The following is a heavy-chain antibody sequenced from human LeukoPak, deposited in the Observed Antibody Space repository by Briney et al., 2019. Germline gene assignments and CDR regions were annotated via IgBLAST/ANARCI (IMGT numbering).Heavy chain of an antibody. CDR1: EYSFTSYF. J-gene: IGHJ4*02. CDR3: ARSRGIAAAGTGDY. CDR2: IYPGDPDN. D-gene: IGHD6-13*01. V-gene: IGHV5-51*01. Sequence: GESLKISWKGSEYSFTSYFICWGRQIPGKGLEWMGIIYPGDPDNNSKTSFQGQVTTSADKSITPSYLQWSILKAADTAIYYCARSRGIAAAGTGDYWGQGTLVTVSS.